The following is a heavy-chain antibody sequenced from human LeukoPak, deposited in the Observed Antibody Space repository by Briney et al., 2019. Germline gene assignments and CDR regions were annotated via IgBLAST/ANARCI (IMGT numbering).Heavy chain of an antibody. V-gene: IGHV1-18*01. CDR2: ISAYNGNT. CDR3: TTFDY. J-gene: IGHJ4*02. CDR1: GYTFTGYG. D-gene: IGHD1-1*01. Sequence: ASVKVSCKASGYTFTGYGISWVRQAPGQGLEWMGWISAYNGNTNYAQKFQGRVTMTRDMSMSTVYMELSSLRSEDTAVFYCTTFDYWGQGTLVTVSS.